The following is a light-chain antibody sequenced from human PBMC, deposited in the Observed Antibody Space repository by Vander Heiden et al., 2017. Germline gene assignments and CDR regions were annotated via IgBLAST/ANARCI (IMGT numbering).Light chain of an antibody. V-gene: IGLV2-14*01. Sequence: QSALTQPASVSGSPGPSITIPCTGTSSDIGAYNYVSWFHQHPDKAPKLIIYDVSIRPSGVSNRFSGSKSGNTASLTISALLPEDDADYFCSSYTSTSTLYVFGTGTKVTVL. CDR3: SSYTSTSTLYV. CDR2: DVS. J-gene: IGLJ1*01. CDR1: SSDIGAYNY.